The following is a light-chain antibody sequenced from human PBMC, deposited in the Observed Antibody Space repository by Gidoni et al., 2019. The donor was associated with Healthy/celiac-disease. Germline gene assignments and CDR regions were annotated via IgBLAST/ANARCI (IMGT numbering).Light chain of an antibody. Sequence: QSALTQPASVSGSPGQSITISCTGTSSDVGGYNYVSWYQQHPGKAPKLIIYEVRNRPSGVSNRFSGSKSGNSASLTISGLQAEDEADYYCSANTSSSTYVVFGGGTKLTVL. CDR3: SANTSSSTYVV. J-gene: IGLJ2*01. V-gene: IGLV2-14*01. CDR1: SSDVGGYNY. CDR2: EVR.